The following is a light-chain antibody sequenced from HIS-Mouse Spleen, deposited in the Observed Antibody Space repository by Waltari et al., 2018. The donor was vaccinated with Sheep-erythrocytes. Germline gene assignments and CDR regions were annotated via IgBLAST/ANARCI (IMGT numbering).Light chain of an antibody. Sequence: QSALTQPRPASGSPGQSVTISCTGTSSDVGGDNYVPWYQQPPGKAPTLMIYDVTKRPSGVPDRFSGSKSGNTASLTISGLQAEDEADYYCCSYAGSYTFWVFGGGTKLTVL. V-gene: IGLV2-11*01. CDR2: DVT. CDR3: CSYAGSYTFWV. J-gene: IGLJ3*02. CDR1: SSDVGGDNY.